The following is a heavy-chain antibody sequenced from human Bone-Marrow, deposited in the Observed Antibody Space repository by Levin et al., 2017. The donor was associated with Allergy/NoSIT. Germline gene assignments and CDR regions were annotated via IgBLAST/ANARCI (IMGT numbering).Heavy chain of an antibody. CDR3: ARGLLVVVGDAFDI. CDR2: IWYDGSNK. Sequence: LSLTCAASGFTFSSYGMHWVRQAPGKGLEWVAVIWYDGSNKYYADSVKGRFTISRDNSKNTLYLQMNSLRAEDTAVYYCARGLLVVVGDAFDIWGQGTMVTVSS. D-gene: IGHD2-15*01. CDR1: GFTFSSYG. J-gene: IGHJ3*02. V-gene: IGHV3-33*01.